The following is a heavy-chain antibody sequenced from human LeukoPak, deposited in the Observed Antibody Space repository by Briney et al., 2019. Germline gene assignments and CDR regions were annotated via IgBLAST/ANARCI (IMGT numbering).Heavy chain of an antibody. D-gene: IGHD6-19*01. CDR3: AKERSTSSGWYGEFDY. V-gene: IGHV3-7*03. CDR2: IKQDGSEK. CDR1: GFTFSSYW. Sequence: GGSLRLSCAASGFTFSSYWMSWVRQAPGKGLEWVANIKQDGSEKYYVDSVRGRFTISRDNAKNSLYLQMNSLRAEDTAVYYCAKERSTSSGWYGEFDYWGQGTLVTVSS. J-gene: IGHJ4*02.